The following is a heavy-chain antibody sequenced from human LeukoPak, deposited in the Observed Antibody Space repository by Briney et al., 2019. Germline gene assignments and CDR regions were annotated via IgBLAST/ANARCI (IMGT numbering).Heavy chain of an antibody. J-gene: IGHJ4*02. CDR2: INHSGST. V-gene: IGHV4-34*01. D-gene: IGHD6-13*01. Sequence: SETLSLTCAVYGGSFSGYYWSWIRQPPGKGLEWIGEINHSGSTNYNPSLKSRVTISVDTSKNQFSLKLSSVTAADTAVYYCARGNSSSWHPPFDYWGQGTLVTVSS. CDR1: GGSFSGYY. CDR3: ARGNSSSWHPPFDY.